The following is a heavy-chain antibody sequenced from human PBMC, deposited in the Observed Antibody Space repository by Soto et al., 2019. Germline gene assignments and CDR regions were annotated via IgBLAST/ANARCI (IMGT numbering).Heavy chain of an antibody. CDR3: AKVRALPGADLDY. J-gene: IGHJ4*02. D-gene: IGHD6-6*01. V-gene: IGHV3-15*05. CDR2: IKSKGGGETT. CDR1: GFSFTIAW. Sequence: EVQVEESGGGLVKPGGCLRLSCTASGFSFTIAWITWVRKVPGKGLEWVGCIKSKGGGETTAYAAAVKGRFTISRDDSKNTVYLQMNSLQIEDTGVYYCAKVRALPGADLDYWGQGTLVTVSS.